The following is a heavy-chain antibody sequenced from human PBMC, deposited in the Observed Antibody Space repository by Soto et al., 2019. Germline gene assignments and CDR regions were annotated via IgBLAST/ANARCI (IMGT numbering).Heavy chain of an antibody. D-gene: IGHD2-8*01. Sequence: ASVKVSCKASGYTFTRSGISWVRQAPGQGLEWMGWISGYNGDTKYAQKFQGRVTMTIDTSTTTAYMELRSLTSDDSAVYYCAKNGQPPYYYYGMEVWGQGTTVTVSS. CDR2: ISGYNGDT. V-gene: IGHV1-18*01. CDR3: AKNGQPPYYYYGMEV. J-gene: IGHJ6*02. CDR1: GYTFTRSG.